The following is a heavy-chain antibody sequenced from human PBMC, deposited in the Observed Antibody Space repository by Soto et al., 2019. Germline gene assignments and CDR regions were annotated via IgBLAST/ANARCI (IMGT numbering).Heavy chain of an antibody. D-gene: IGHD5-18*01. CDR1: GFSLSDYW. Sequence: EVQLVESGGGLVQPGGSLRLSCAASGFSLSDYWMHWVRQAPGEGLVWLSRITRDGSSTNYADSVKGRFTISRDNAKKTLYLQVNSLRGEETAVYYCARGANGYYYFDYWGQLTLVTVSS. CDR2: ITRDGSST. J-gene: IGHJ4*02. CDR3: ARGANGYYYFDY. V-gene: IGHV3-74*01.